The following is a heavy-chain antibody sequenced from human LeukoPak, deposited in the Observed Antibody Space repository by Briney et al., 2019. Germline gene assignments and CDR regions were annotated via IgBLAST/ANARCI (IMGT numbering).Heavy chain of an antibody. CDR3: AKSGGVTTTLGY. CDR1: GFTFSSYG. V-gene: IGHV3-30*18. Sequence: PGRSLRLSCAASGFTFSSYGMHWVRQAPGKGLGWVAVISYDGSNKYYADSMKGRFTISRDNSKNTLYLQMNSLRAEDTAVYYCAKSGGVTTTLGYWGQGTLVTVSS. D-gene: IGHD4-17*01. J-gene: IGHJ4*02. CDR2: ISYDGSNK.